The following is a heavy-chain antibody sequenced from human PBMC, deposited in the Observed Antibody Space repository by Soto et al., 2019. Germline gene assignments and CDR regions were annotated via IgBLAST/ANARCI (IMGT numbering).Heavy chain of an antibody. CDR1: GGSISGYF. V-gene: IGHV4-59*01. Sequence: SETLSLTCTVSGGSISGYFWSWIRQPPGKGLEWIGYISYSGSTNYNPSLKSRVTLSVDTSKNQFSLKLSSVTAADTAVYYCARNSGSGSYYAHFDYWGQGTLVTVSS. J-gene: IGHJ4*02. CDR2: ISYSGST. CDR3: ARNSGSGSYYAHFDY. D-gene: IGHD3-10*01.